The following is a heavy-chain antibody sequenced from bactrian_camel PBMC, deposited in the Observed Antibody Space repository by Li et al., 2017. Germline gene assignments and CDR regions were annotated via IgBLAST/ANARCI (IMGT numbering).Heavy chain of an antibody. CDR2: IYSERFNT. V-gene: IGHV3-2*01. D-gene: IGHD6*01. J-gene: IGHJ6*01. Sequence: HVQLVESGGGSVRTGGSLRLSCAASGYTYSSNCMGWFRQAPGKGLEWVASIYSERFNTYYSDSVKGRFTITQDKAKNTVYLQMNSLKGEDTAMYYCAADSAYLRINTTCSSTEKDFGYWGQGTQVTVS. CDR3: AADSAYLRINTTCSSTEKDFGY. CDR1: GYTYSSNC.